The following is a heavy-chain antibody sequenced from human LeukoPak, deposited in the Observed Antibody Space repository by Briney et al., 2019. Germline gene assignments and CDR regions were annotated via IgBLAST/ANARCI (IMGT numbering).Heavy chain of an antibody. J-gene: IGHJ4*02. Sequence: GGSLRLSCAASGFTFSIYAMSWVRQAPGKGLEWVSAISGSGGSTYYADSVKGRFTISRDNSKNTLYLQMNSLRAEDTAVYYCAKVSGSGGTRYQPFDYWGQGTLVTVSS. CDR3: AKVSGSGGTRYQPFDY. CDR1: GFTFSIYA. V-gene: IGHV3-23*01. D-gene: IGHD2-15*01. CDR2: ISGSGGST.